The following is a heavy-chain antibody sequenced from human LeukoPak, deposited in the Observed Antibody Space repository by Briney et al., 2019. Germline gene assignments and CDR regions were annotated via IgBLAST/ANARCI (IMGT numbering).Heavy chain of an antibody. V-gene: IGHV3-66*01. Sequence: PAGSLRLSCAASGFTISSNYMSWVRQAPGKGLEWVSVIYSGGSTYYADSVKGRFTISRDNTKNTLYLQMNSLRAEDTAVYYCAREVVMAGNAFDVWGQGTMVTVSS. CDR2: IYSGGST. J-gene: IGHJ3*01. CDR3: AREVVMAGNAFDV. CDR1: GFTISSNY. D-gene: IGHD3-22*01.